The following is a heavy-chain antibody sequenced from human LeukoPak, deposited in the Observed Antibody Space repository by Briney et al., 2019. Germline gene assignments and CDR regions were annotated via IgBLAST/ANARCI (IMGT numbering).Heavy chain of an antibody. Sequence: SETLSLTCTVSGGSISSYYWSWIRQPPGKGLEWIGYIYYSGSTNYNPSLKSRVTISVDTSKNQFSLKPSSVTAADTAVYYCASAKLGIFYYYGMDVWGQGTTVTVSS. V-gene: IGHV4-59*01. D-gene: IGHD7-27*01. CDR3: ASAKLGIFYYYGMDV. J-gene: IGHJ6*02. CDR2: IYYSGST. CDR1: GGSISSYY.